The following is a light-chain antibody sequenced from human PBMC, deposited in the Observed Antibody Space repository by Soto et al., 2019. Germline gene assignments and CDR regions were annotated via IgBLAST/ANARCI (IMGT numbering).Light chain of an antibody. V-gene: IGLV2-14*01. CDR2: DVS. J-gene: IGLJ1*01. Sequence: QSALTQPASVSGSPGQSITISRTGTSSDVGGYNYVSWYQQHPGKAPKLMIYDVSNRPSGVSDRFSVSKSGNTVSLTISGLQAEDEADYYCSSYTSSSTYVFGTGTKVTVL. CDR1: SSDVGGYNY. CDR3: SSYTSSSTYV.